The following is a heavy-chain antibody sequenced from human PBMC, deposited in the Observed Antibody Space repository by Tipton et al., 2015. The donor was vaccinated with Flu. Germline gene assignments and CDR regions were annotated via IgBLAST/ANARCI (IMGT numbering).Heavy chain of an antibody. CDR2: IHYSGSP. D-gene: IGHD3-10*01. J-gene: IGHJ6*02. Sequence: TLSLTCTVSGDSMRRDYFWGWIRQAPGKGLEWIGNIHYSGSPHYNPSLKSRVTISVDTSKNQLSLRVSSVTAADTAVYYCARDQGFGGGMTYDYFAMDVWGQGTTVTVSS. CDR1: GDSMRRDYF. V-gene: IGHV4-38-2*02. CDR3: ARDQGFGGGMTYDYFAMDV.